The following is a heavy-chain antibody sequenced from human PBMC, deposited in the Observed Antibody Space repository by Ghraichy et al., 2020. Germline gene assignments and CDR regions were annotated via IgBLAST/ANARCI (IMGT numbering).Heavy chain of an antibody. D-gene: IGHD2-15*01. J-gene: IGHJ6*04. Sequence: SETLSLTCTVSGGSINTGSYFWTWIRQHPRKGLEWIGYIYYSGSTQYNPSLKNRLSISVDTSRNQFSLKLTSVTAADAAIYFCARDSRYKGSRGGGMDVWGKGTTVTVSS. V-gene: IGHV4-31*03. CDR1: GGSINTGSYF. CDR2: IYYSGST. CDR3: ARDSRYKGSRGGGMDV.